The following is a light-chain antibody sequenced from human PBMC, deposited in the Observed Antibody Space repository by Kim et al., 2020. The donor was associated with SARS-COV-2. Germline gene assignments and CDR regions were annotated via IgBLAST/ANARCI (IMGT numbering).Light chain of an antibody. CDR3: QQYGGSPWT. CDR1: QSVSNSY. J-gene: IGKJ1*01. Sequence: EIVLTQSPGTLSLSPGERATLSCRASQSVSNSYLAWYQQKPGQAPRLLIYDASSRATGIPDRFSGSGSGTDFTLTISRLEPEDFAVYYCQQYGGSPWTFGQGTKVDIK. V-gene: IGKV3-20*01. CDR2: DAS.